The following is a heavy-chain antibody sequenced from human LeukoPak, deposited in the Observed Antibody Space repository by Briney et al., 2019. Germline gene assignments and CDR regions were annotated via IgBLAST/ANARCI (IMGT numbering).Heavy chain of an antibody. CDR1: GGSISSYY. CDR3: ARVGFVAVAGTNKKDY. Sequence: SETLSLTCTVSGGSISSYYWSWIRQPPGKGLEWIGYIYYSGSTNYNPSLKSRVTISVDTSKNQFSLKLSSVTAADTAVYYCARVGFVAVAGTNKKDYWGQGTLVTVSS. D-gene: IGHD6-19*01. J-gene: IGHJ4*02. V-gene: IGHV4-59*12. CDR2: IYYSGST.